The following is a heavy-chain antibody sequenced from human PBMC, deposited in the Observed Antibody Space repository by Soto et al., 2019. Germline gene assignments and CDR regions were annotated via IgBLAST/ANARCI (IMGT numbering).Heavy chain of an antibody. CDR2: INAGNGNT. V-gene: IGHV1-3*01. CDR1: GYTFTSYA. CDR3: AREDYDILTGYSNFDP. D-gene: IGHD3-9*01. Sequence: ASVKVSCKASGYTFTSYAMHWVRQAPGQRLEWMGWINAGNGNTKYSQKFQGRVTITRDTSASTAYMELSSLRAEDTAVYYCAREDYDILTGYSNFDPWGQGTLVTVPS. J-gene: IGHJ5*02.